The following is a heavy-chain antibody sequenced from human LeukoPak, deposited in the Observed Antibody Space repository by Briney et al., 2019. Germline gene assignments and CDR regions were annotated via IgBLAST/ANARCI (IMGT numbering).Heavy chain of an antibody. J-gene: IGHJ4*02. CDR2: ISSSGSTI. V-gene: IGHV3-11*01. CDR3: ARDLYGSGSYTVIDY. D-gene: IGHD3-10*01. Sequence: GGSLRLSCAASGFTFSDYYMSWIRQAPGKGLEWVSYISSSGSTIHYADSVKGRFTISRDNAKNSLYLQMNSLRAEDTAVYYCARDLYGSGSYTVIDYWGQGTLATVSS. CDR1: GFTFSDYY.